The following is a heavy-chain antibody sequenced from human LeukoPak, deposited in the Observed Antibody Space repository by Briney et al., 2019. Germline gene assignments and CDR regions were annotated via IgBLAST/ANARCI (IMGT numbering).Heavy chain of an antibody. CDR2: IIPNSGAT. V-gene: IGHV1-2*02. CDR3: ARDKVGDGYNKFDY. D-gene: IGHD5-24*01. J-gene: IGHJ4*02. CDR1: GYTFTGYY. Sequence: PGASVKVSCKASGYTFTGYYIHWVRQAPGQGLKWMGWIIPNSGATNYAQKFQGRVTMTRDTSISTAYMELSRLRSDDTAVYYCARDKVGDGYNKFDYWGQGTLVTVSS.